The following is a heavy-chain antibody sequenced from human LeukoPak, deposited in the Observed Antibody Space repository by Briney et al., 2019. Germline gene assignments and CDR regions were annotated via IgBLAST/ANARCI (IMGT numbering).Heavy chain of an antibody. CDR1: GFTFSSYR. Sequence: GGSLRLSCAASGFTFSSYRMSWVRQAPGKGLQWVSSITRSGSSISYADSAKGRFTISRDNAKNSVYLQMNSLRVDDTAVYYCARGGYSYGTYYYYGMDVWGQGTTVTVSS. CDR3: ARGGYSYGTYYYYGMDV. V-gene: IGHV3-21*04. D-gene: IGHD5-18*01. CDR2: ITRSGSSI. J-gene: IGHJ6*02.